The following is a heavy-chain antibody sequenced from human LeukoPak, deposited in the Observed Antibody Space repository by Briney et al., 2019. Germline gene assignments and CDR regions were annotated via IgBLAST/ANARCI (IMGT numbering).Heavy chain of an antibody. V-gene: IGHV4-39*01. Sequence: KPSETLSLTCTVSGGSISSSSYCWGWIRQPPGKGLEWIGSIYYSGSTYYNPSLKSRVTISVDTSKNQFSLKLSSVTAADTAVYYCARQVRSGSGSPVPPPDYWGQGTLVTVSS. CDR1: GGSISSSSYC. CDR2: IYYSGST. CDR3: ARQVRSGSGSPVPPPDY. D-gene: IGHD1-26*01. J-gene: IGHJ4*02.